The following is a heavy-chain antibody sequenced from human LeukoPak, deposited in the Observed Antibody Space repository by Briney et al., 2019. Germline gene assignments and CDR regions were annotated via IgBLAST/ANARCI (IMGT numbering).Heavy chain of an antibody. CDR3: ARDRYYYDSGSYFYFDL. D-gene: IGHD3-22*01. CDR1: GGSVSSGSHY. CDR2: IYYSGST. V-gene: IGHV4-61*01. J-gene: IGHJ2*01. Sequence: SDTLSLTCTVSGGSVSSGSHYWSWIRQPPGKGLEWIGYIYYSGSTNYTPSLKSRVTISVDTSENQFSLKLSSVTAADTAVYYCARDRYYYDSGSYFYFDLWGRGTLVTVSS.